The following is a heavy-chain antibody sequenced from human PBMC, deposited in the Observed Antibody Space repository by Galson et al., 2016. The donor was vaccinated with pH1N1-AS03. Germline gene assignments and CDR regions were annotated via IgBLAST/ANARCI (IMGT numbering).Heavy chain of an antibody. V-gene: IGHV4-39*07. CDR3: VMDTTTWMRFDY. D-gene: IGHD1-1*01. CDR1: GDSISNYNYY. J-gene: IGHJ4*02. CDR2: IYYTGST. Sequence: SETLSLTCSVSGDSISNYNYYWGWIRQSPGRGLEWIGTIYYTGSTYYNPSLKSRLTMSFDTSKNQFSLDLNSVTAADTALYYCVMDTTTWMRFDYWGQGVLVIVSS.